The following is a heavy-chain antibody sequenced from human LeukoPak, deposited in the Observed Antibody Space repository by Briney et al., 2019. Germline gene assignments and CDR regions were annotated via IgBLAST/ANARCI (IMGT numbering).Heavy chain of an antibody. CDR2: ISGSGGNT. V-gene: IGHV3-23*01. J-gene: IGHJ4*02. CDR1: GFTFSSYA. Sequence: GGSLRLSCAASGFTFSSYAMSWVRQAPEKGLEWVSAISGSGGNTYYADSVKGRFTISRDNSKNTLYLQMNSLRAEDTAVYYCAKGRREQPFDSWGQGTLVTVSS. CDR3: AKGRREQPFDS. D-gene: IGHD1-26*01.